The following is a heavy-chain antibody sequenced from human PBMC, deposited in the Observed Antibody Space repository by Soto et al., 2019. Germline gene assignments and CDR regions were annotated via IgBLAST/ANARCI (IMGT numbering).Heavy chain of an antibody. V-gene: IGHV3-21*01. CDR1: GFTFSSYS. Sequence: EVQLVESGGGLVKPAGSLRLSCAASGFTFSSYSMSWVRQAPGKGLEWVSSISSSSSYIYYADSVKGRFTISRDNAKNSLYLQMNSLRAEDTAVYYCARDYSGYDLGDVHFDYWGKGTLVTVSS. CDR3: ARDYSGYDLGDVHFDY. J-gene: IGHJ4*02. CDR2: ISSSSSYI. D-gene: IGHD5-12*01.